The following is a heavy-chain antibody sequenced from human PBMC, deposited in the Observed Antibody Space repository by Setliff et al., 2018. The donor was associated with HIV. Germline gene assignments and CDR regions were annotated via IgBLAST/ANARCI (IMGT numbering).Heavy chain of an antibody. D-gene: IGHD3-22*01. CDR3: ATYHYYDSSAYYIDLYYLDY. J-gene: IGHJ4*02. CDR2: IIPLLSIT. CDR1: GGIFNRET. Sequence: SVKVSCKAIGGIFNRETFTWVRQAPGQGLDWMGGIIPLLSITNYAQKFQGRVTITTDESTNTVYMELSSLRSDDTAVYYCATYHYYDSSAYYIDLYYLDYWGQGTLVTVS. V-gene: IGHV1-69*16.